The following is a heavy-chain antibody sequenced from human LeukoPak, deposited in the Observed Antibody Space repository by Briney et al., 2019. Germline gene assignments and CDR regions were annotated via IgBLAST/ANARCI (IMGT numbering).Heavy chain of an antibody. J-gene: IGHJ4*02. CDR2: NYYSGST. V-gene: IGHV4-39*07. CDR1: GRSISSRREF. D-gene: IGHD3-9*01. CDR3: ARMPYYDILTGYYTLKYFDY. Sequence: ASETLSLPCTVSGRSISSRREFWGGVRQPPGEGLGWYGCNYYSGSTYYNPSLKSRVTISVDASKNQFSLKLSSVTAADTAVYYCARMPYYDILTGYYTLKYFDYWGQGTLVTVSS.